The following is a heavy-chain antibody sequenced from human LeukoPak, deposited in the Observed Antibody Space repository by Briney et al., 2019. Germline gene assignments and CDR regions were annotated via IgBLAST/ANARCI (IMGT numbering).Heavy chain of an antibody. V-gene: IGHV3-21*01. CDR3: AASPPGGPIDY. CDR1: GFTFSSYW. Sequence: GGSLRLSCAASGFTFSSYWMHWVRQAPGKGLEWVSIISRDSRTIIYTDSVKGRFAISRDNAKNSLYLQMDSLRAEDTAVYFCAASPPGGPIDYWGQGALVSVSS. CDR2: ISRDSRTI. J-gene: IGHJ4*02. D-gene: IGHD3-16*01.